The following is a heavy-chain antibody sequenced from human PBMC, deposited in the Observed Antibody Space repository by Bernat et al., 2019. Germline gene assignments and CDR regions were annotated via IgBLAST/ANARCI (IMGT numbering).Heavy chain of an antibody. J-gene: IGHJ5*01. CDR3: ARLYYDSGGYYWFEP. CDR2: IYFSGST. Sequence: QLQLQESGPGLVKPSETLSLTYTVSGGSISSSSYYWGWIRQPPGKGLEWIASIYFSGSTYYNPSLKSRVNLSVDTTKNQFSLRLSSVTAKDTAVYYCARLYYDSGGYYWFEPWGRGTLVTVSS. D-gene: IGHD3-22*01. V-gene: IGHV4-39*01. CDR1: GGSISSSSYY.